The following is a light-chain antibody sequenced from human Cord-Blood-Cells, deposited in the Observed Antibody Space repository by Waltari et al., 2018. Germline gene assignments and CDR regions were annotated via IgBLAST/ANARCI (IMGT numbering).Light chain of an antibody. V-gene: IGKV1-9*01. CDR2: AAS. J-gene: IGKJ2*03. CDR1: QGISSY. Sequence: DIQLLHSPSFLSASVGHRGTITRRASQGISSYLAWYQQKPGKAPTLLIYAASTLQTGIPERFSGSGSGTEFTLTISSLQPEDFAAYYCQQLNSYPYSFGQGTKLEIK. CDR3: QQLNSYPYS.